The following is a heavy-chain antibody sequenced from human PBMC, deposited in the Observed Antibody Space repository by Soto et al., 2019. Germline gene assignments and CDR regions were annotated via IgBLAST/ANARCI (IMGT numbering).Heavy chain of an antibody. CDR1: GGGNLRDYR. J-gene: IGHJ5*02. V-gene: IGHV1-69*13. D-gene: IGHD3-3*01. CDR2: IIPKLGSA. Sequence: GASVKVSCKASGGGNLRDYRTTWVRRAPGQGLEWMGGIIPKLGSANYAQNFQGRVTVTADESTNTVYMELRSLRSDDTAVYYCAKVNDFWTGYYSTNWFDPWGQGTLVTVSS. CDR3: AKVNDFWTGYYSTNWFDP.